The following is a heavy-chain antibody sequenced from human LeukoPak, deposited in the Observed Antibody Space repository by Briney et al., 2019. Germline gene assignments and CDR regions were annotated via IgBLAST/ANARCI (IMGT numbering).Heavy chain of an antibody. CDR3: ASHYDILTGYAFDY. Sequence: SETLSLTCTVSGGSISSYYWSWIRQPPGKGLEWIGYIYYSGSTNYNPSLKSRVTISVDTSKNQFSLKLSSVTAADTAVYYCASHYDILTGYAFDYWGQGTLVTVSS. CDR2: IYYSGST. V-gene: IGHV4-59*08. CDR1: GGSISSYY. J-gene: IGHJ4*02. D-gene: IGHD3-9*01.